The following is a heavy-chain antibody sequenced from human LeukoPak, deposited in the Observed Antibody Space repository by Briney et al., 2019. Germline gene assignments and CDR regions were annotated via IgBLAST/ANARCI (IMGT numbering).Heavy chain of an antibody. CDR1: GFTFSNAW. D-gene: IGHD5-24*01. CDR2: IRSKTDGGTT. J-gene: IGHJ3*02. CDR3: TSTYNVVPPTKLAFDI. Sequence: PGGSLRLSCAASGFTFSNAWMTWVRQAPGKGLEWVGRIRSKTDGGTTDYAAPVKGRFTISRDDSENTLYLQMNSLEPEDTAVYFCTSTYNVVPPTKLAFDIWGQGTVVTVSS. V-gene: IGHV3-15*01.